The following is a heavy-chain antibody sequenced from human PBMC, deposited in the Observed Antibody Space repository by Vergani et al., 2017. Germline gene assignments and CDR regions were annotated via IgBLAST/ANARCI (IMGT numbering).Heavy chain of an antibody. D-gene: IGHD6-13*01. CDR1: GGTFSSYT. Sequence: QVQLVQSGAEVKKPGSSVKVSCKASGGTFSSYTISWVRQAPGQGLEWMGRIIPILGIANYAQKFQGRVTITADKSTSTAYMELSSLRSEDTAVYYCARVSRSSSWYWVDYWDQGILVTVSS. CDR3: ARVSRSSSWYWVDY. CDR2: IIPILGIA. J-gene: IGHJ4*02. V-gene: IGHV1-69*02.